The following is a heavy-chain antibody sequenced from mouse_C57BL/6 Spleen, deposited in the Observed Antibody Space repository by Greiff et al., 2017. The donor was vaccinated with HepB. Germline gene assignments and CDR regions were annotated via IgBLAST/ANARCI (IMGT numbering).Heavy chain of an antibody. V-gene: IGHV1-78*01. J-gene: IGHJ4*01. CDR3: ARRDYDSYYAMDY. Sequence: VQLQQSDAELVKPGASVKISCKVSGYTFTDHTIHWMKQRPEQGLEWIGYIYPRDGSTKYNEKFKGKATLTADKSSSTAYMQLNSLTSEDSAVYCCARRDYDSYYAMDYWGQGTSVTVSS. D-gene: IGHD2-4*01. CDR2: IYPRDGST. CDR1: GYTFTDHT.